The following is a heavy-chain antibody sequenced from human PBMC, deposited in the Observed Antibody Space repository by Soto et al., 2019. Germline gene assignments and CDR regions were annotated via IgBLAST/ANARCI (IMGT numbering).Heavy chain of an antibody. CDR3: ARVVVPAAMGYYYYMDV. D-gene: IGHD2-2*01. Sequence: PGESLKISCKGSGYSFTSYWIGWVRQMPGKGLEWMGIIYPGDSDTRYSPSFQGQVTISADKSISTAYLQWSSLKASDTAMYYCARVVVPAAMGYYYYMDVWGKGTTVTVSS. CDR1: GYSFTSYW. J-gene: IGHJ6*03. CDR2: IYPGDSDT. V-gene: IGHV5-51*01.